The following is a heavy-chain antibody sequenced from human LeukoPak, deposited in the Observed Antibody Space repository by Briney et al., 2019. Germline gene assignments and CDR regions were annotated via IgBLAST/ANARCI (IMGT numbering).Heavy chain of an antibody. Sequence: SQTLSLTCTVSGGSIGSGDYYWSWIRQPPGKGLEWIGYIYYSGSTYYNPSLKSRVTISVDTSKNQFSLKLSSVTAADTAVYYCARVWVYCSSTSCQGEDWGQGTLVTVSS. J-gene: IGHJ4*02. V-gene: IGHV4-30-4*08. CDR1: GGSIGSGDYY. CDR3: ARVWVYCSSTSCQGED. D-gene: IGHD2-2*01. CDR2: IYYSGST.